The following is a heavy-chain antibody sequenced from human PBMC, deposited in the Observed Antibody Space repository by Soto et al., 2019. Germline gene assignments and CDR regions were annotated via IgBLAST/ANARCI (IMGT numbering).Heavy chain of an antibody. CDR3: ARLKVEYYDFWSGYYISSIDY. J-gene: IGHJ4*02. CDR1: GYTFTSYG. Sequence: ASVKVSCKASGYTFTSYGISWVRQAPGQGLEWMGWISAYNGNTNYAQKLQGRVTMTTDTSTSTAYMELRSPRSDDTAVYYCARLKVEYYDFWSGYYISSIDYWGQGTLVTVSS. CDR2: ISAYNGNT. D-gene: IGHD3-3*01. V-gene: IGHV1-18*01.